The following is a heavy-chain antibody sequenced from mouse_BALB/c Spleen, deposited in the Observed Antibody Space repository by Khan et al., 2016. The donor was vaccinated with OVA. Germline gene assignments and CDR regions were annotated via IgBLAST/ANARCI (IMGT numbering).Heavy chain of an antibody. D-gene: IGHD2-10*01. V-gene: IGHV2-6-1*01. J-gene: IGHJ4*01. CDR2: IWSDGST. Sequence: VQLQESGPGLVAPSQSLSITCTISGFSFTNYGIHWVRQPPGKGLEWLVVIWSDGSTSYNSALKSRLSISRDNSKSQVFLRMNSLQTDDTAMYYCARQPYFHYYIMDYWGPGTSVIVSS. CDR3: ARQPYFHYYIMDY. CDR1: GFSFTNYG.